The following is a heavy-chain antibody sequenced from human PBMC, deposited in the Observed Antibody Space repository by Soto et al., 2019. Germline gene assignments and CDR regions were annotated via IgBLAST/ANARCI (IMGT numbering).Heavy chain of an antibody. V-gene: IGHV3-23*01. Sequence: GGSLRLSCAASGFTFSSYAMSWVRQAPGKGLEWVSAISGSGGSTYYADSVKGRFTISRDNSKNTLYLQMNSLRAEDTAVYYCAKASTTTTTVTTPKSLRQMALFDYWGQGTLVTVSS. D-gene: IGHD4-17*01. CDR3: AKASTTTTTVTTPKSLRQMALFDY. CDR1: GFTFSSYA. CDR2: ISGSGGST. J-gene: IGHJ4*02.